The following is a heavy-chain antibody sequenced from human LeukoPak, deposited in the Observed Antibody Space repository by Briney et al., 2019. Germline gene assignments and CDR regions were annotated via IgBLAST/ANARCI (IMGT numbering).Heavy chain of an antibody. D-gene: IGHD1-1*01. Sequence: GGSLRLSCAASGFTFSTHSMNWVRQAPGKGLEWVSYINHDGNGIYYGESVKGRFTISRDNAKNSLYLQIHTLRAEDTAVYYCAGDGTGVLPGDAFDIWSQGTMVTVSS. CDR3: AGDGTGVLPGDAFDI. CDR2: INHDGNGI. J-gene: IGHJ3*02. CDR1: GFTFSTHS. V-gene: IGHV3-48*04.